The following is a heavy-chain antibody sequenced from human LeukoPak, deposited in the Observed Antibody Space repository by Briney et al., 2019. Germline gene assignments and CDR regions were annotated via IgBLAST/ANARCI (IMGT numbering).Heavy chain of an antibody. CDR1: GFTFSSYS. CDR2: ISSSSSYI. J-gene: IGHJ4*02. Sequence: GGSLRLSCAASGFTFSSYSMNWVRQAPWKGLEWVSSISSSSSYIYYADSVKGRFTISRDNAKNSLYLQMNSLRAEDTAVYYCARGRWGGSYSPFDYWGQGTLVTVSS. D-gene: IGHD1-26*01. CDR3: ARGRWGGSYSPFDY. V-gene: IGHV3-21*01.